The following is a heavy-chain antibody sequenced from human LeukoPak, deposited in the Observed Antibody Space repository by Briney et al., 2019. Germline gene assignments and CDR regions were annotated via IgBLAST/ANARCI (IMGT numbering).Heavy chain of an antibody. CDR2: FDPEGGET. J-gene: IGHJ4*02. Sequence: ASVKVSCKVSGYTLTELSMHWVRQAPGKGLEWMGGFDPEGGETIYAQKFQGRVTMTEDTSTDTAYMELSSLRSEDTAVYYCATTGTGRYGDYHPAFDYWGQGTLVTVSS. V-gene: IGHV1-24*01. D-gene: IGHD4-17*01. CDR1: GYTLTELS. CDR3: ATTGTGRYGDYHPAFDY.